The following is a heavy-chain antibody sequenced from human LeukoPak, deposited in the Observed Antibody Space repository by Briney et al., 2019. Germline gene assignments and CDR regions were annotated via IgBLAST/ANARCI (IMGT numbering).Heavy chain of an antibody. CDR1: GFTSRDYD. CDR2: ISYDGSNR. J-gene: IGHJ4*02. CDR3: AKNFLKGFDY. V-gene: IGHV3-30*18. Sequence: GGSLRLSCAASGFTSRDYDMHWVRQAPGKGLEWVAVISYDGSNRYYADSMKGRFTISRDDSKNTLYLQMHSLRAEDTAVYYCAKNFLKGFDYWGQGTLVTVSS.